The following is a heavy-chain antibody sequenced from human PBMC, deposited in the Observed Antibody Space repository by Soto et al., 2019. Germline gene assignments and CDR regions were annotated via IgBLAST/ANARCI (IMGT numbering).Heavy chain of an antibody. D-gene: IGHD2-15*01. CDR3: AGRFDY. J-gene: IGHJ4*02. Sequence: EVQLVESGGGLVQPGGSLRLSCAASGFSFSSYSMNWVRQAPGKGLEWVSYISSSSGTIEYADSVKGPFTISRDNAKNSLYLQMNSLRAEDTAVYYCAGRFDYWGQGTLVTVSS. CDR1: GFSFSSYS. V-gene: IGHV3-48*01. CDR2: ISSSSGTI.